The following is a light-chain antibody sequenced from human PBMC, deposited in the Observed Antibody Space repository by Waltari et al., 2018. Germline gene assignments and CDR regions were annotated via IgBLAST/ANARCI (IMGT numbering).Light chain of an antibody. CDR3: QQFIHYPLT. V-gene: IGKV1D-13*01. Sequence: AIQLIQSPSSLSASVGQGVTITCRASQGIRTFLAWYQHKPGKVPKLLISPESTFQSGVPSRFSGSGSGTDFTLTISSMQPEDSATYFCQQFIHYPLTFGRGTKVEI. CDR1: QGIRTF. J-gene: IGKJ4*02. CDR2: PES.